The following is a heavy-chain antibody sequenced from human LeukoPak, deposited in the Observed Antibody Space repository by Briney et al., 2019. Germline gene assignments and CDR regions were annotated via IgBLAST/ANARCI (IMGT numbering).Heavy chain of an antibody. V-gene: IGHV1-18*01. J-gene: IGHJ4*02. CDR1: GYTFTSYG. Sequence: GASVKVSCKASGYTFTSYGISWVRQAPGQGLEWMGWISAYNGNTNYAQKLQGRVTMTTDTSTSTAYMELRSLRSDDTAVYYCARDPPQRGYFDWLLHNLPFDYWGQGTLVTVSS. D-gene: IGHD3-9*01. CDR2: ISAYNGNT. CDR3: ARDPPQRGYFDWLLHNLPFDY.